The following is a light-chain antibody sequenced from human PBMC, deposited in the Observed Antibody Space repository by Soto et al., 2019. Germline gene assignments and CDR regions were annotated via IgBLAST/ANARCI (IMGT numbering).Light chain of an antibody. V-gene: IGKV1-5*01. CDR2: DAS. CDR1: QSISSW. CDR3: QQYENLPT. Sequence: DIQMTQSPSTLSASVGDRVTITCRASQSISSWLAWYQQKPGKAPKLLIYDASSLESGVPSRFSGSGSGTDFTLTISRLQPEDIATYYCQQYENLPTFGQGTRLENK. J-gene: IGKJ5*01.